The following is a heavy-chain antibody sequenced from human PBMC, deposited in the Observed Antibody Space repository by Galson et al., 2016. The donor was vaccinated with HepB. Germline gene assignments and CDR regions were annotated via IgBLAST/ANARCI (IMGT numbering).Heavy chain of an antibody. J-gene: IGHJ4*02. D-gene: IGHD3-9*01. CDR1: GFTFSGYS. V-gene: IGHV3-48*02. CDR2: ISSSSSTI. CDR3: ARSLRYFDWSFDY. Sequence: SLRLSCAASGFTFSGYSMSWVRQAPGKGLQWVSYISSSSSTIYYADSVKGRFTISRDNAKNSLYLQMNSLRDEDTAVYYCARSLRYFDWSFDYWSQGTLVTVSA.